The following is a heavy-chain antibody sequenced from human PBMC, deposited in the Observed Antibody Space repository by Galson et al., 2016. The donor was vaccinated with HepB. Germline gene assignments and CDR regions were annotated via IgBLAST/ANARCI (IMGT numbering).Heavy chain of an antibody. CDR2: TYPCESDT. CDR3: ARVMGQWLPYF. J-gene: IGHJ4*02. D-gene: IGHD6-19*01. V-gene: IGHV5-51*01. Sequence: QSGAEVKKPGESLKISCETSGYTFTDYWIGWVRQLPGKGLEWVGITYPCESDTRYSPSFHGQVTISADKSISTLYLHWSSLKASDTAMYYCARVMGQWLPYFWGQGTLVTVSS. CDR1: GYTFTDYW.